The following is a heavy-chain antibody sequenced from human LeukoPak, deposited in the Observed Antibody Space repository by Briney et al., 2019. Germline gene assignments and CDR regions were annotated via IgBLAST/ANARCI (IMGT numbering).Heavy chain of an antibody. CDR1: GGSISSSSYY. CDR3: DCRERTMVPARLFR. Sequence: SETLSLTCTVSGGSISSSSYYWGWIRQPPGKGLEWIGSIYYSGSTYYNPSLKSRVTISVDTSKNQFSLKLSSVTAADTAVYYCDCRERTMVPARLFRWGQGTLVTVSS. V-gene: IGHV4-39*07. D-gene: IGHD3-10*01. CDR2: IYYSGST. J-gene: IGHJ4*02.